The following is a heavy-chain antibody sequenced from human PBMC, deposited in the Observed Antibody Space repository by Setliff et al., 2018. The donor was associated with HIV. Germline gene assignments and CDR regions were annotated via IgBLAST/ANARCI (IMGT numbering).Heavy chain of an antibody. CDR2: IYHSGNT. J-gene: IGHJ3*02. Sequence: SETLSLTCTVSGDSISSDFYWGWIRQPPGKGLEWIGSIYHSGNTYYMPSLQSRVTISVDMSKNQFSLKLRSVTAADTAVHYCARDFSPERVSDAFDIWGQGTMVTVSS. CDR3: ARDFSPERVSDAFDI. CDR1: GDSISSDFY. V-gene: IGHV4-38-2*02. D-gene: IGHD1-1*01.